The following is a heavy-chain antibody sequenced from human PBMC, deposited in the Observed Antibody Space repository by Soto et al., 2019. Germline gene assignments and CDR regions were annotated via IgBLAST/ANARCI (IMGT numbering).Heavy chain of an antibody. V-gene: IGHV1-46*01. Sequence: GASVKVSCKASGYTFTSYYMHWVRQAPGQGLEWMGIINPSGGSTSYAQKFQGRVTMTRDTSTSTVYMELSSLRSEDTAVYYCARDRRAYHYDSSGIPDHYWGKGTLVTVSS. CDR1: GYTFTSYY. J-gene: IGHJ4*02. CDR2: INPSGGST. D-gene: IGHD3-22*01. CDR3: ARDRRAYHYDSSGIPDHY.